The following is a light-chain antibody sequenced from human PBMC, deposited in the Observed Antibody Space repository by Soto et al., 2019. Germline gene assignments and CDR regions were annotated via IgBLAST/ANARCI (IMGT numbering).Light chain of an antibody. CDR3: QQRSKWPIT. V-gene: IGKV3-11*01. CDR1: QSVSTY. J-gene: IGKJ5*01. CDR2: DAS. Sequence: IVLTQSPATLSLSPGAGATLSCRASQSVSTYLAWYQQKPGRAPRLFIYDASSRATGIPARFSGSGSGTDFTLTISSLEPEDFAVYYCQQRSKWPITFGQGTRLEIK.